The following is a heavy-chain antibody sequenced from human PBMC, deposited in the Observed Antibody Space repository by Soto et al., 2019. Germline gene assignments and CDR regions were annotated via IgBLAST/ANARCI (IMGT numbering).Heavy chain of an antibody. CDR3: ARDLRTLYVMDV. V-gene: IGHV3-53*01. CDR1: GFTVISNY. J-gene: IGHJ6*02. CDR2: IYSGDTT. Sequence: GGALRLSCAASGFTVISNYMSWGRQAPWKGLEWVSVIYSGDTTYYADSVKGRFTISRDHSKNTLYLQMNSLRAEDTAVYYCARDLRTLYVMDVCGQGTTVTGSS.